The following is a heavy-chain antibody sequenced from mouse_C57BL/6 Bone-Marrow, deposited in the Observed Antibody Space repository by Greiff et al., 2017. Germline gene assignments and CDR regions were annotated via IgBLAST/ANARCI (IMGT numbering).Heavy chain of an antibody. CDR1: GYTFTSYW. V-gene: IGHV1-64*01. J-gene: IGHJ2*01. CDR3: ARPYGNYGDY. Sequence: QVQLQQPGAELVKPGASVKLSCKASGYTFTSYWMHWVKQRPGQGLEWIGMIHPNSGSTNYNEKFKSKATLTVDKSSSTASMQLSSLTSEDSAVYYCARPYGNYGDYWGQGTTLTVSS. D-gene: IGHD2-1*01. CDR2: IHPNSGST.